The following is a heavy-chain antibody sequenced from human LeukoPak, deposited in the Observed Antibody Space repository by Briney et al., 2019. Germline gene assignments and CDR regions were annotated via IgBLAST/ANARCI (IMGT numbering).Heavy chain of an antibody. Sequence: RGSLRLSCAASGFTFSSYWMNWVRQAPGKGLEWVANIKQDGSEKYYLDSVKGRFSISRDNAKNSLYLQMNSLRAEDTAMYYCARDYGYSYGYDYWGQGTLVTVSS. CDR3: ARDYGYSYGYDY. D-gene: IGHD5-18*01. J-gene: IGHJ4*02. CDR1: GFTFSSYW. CDR2: IKQDGSEK. V-gene: IGHV3-7*05.